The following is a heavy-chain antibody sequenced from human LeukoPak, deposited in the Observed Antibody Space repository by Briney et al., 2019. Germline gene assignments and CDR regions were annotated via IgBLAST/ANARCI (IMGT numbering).Heavy chain of an antibody. CDR3: ARDLRYYGSGSYPYDAFEI. J-gene: IGHJ3*02. CDR1: EGTFSTSA. Sequence: SVKVSCKASEGTFSTSAISSLRQAPGQGLEWMGGIIPIFGTANYAQKFQGRVAITADEPTSTAYMELSSLRSEDTAVYYCARDLRYYGSGSYPYDAFEIWGQGTMVTVSS. V-gene: IGHV1-69*13. CDR2: IIPIFGTA. D-gene: IGHD3-10*01.